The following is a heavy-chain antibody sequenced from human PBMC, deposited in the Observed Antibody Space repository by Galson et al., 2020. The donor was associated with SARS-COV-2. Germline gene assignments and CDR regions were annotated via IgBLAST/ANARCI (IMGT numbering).Heavy chain of an antibody. V-gene: IGHV5-51*01. CDR3: ARHLRSAFAFDF. CDR1: GYSFTTYW. CDR2: IHPGDSDP. J-gene: IGHJ4*02. Sequence: KIGESLKISCKASGYSFTTYWIGWVRQMPGKGLEWMGIIHPGDSDPRYSPAFEGQVTISVDKSITTAYLQWSSLKASDTAIYYCARHLRSAFAFDFWGQGTLVTVSS. D-gene: IGHD2-15*01.